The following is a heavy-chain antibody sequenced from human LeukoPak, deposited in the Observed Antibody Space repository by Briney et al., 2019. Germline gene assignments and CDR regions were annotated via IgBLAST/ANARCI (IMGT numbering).Heavy chain of an antibody. CDR1: GFTVSSYA. V-gene: IGHV3-23*01. D-gene: IGHD3-22*01. Sequence: GGSLRLSCAASGFTVSSYAMTWVRQAPGKGLEWVSAISCSGVNTYYADAVKGRFTISIDNSKNTLYLQMGSLRADDTAVYSCARDLKTSFGGYYPQFDYWGQGNLVSVSS. CDR2: ISCSGVNT. J-gene: IGHJ4*01. CDR3: ARDLKTSFGGYYPQFDY.